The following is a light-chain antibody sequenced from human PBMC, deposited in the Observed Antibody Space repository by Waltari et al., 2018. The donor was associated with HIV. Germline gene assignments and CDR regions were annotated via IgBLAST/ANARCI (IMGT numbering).Light chain of an antibody. V-gene: IGKV3-15*01. J-gene: IGKJ1*01. CDR3: QQYNNWWT. CDR1: QSVSSD. Sequence: EIVMTQSPATLSVSPGERAPLSCRASQSVSSDLAWYQQKPGQAPRLLIYAASTRATGIPARFSGSGSGTEFTLTISSLQSEDFALFYCQQYNNWWTFGQGTKVEIK. CDR2: AAS.